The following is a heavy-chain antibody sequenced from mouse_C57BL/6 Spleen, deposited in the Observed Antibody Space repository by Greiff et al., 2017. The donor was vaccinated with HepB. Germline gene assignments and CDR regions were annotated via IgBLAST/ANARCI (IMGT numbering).Heavy chain of an antibody. V-gene: IGHV1-50*01. Sequence: QVQLQQPGAELVKPGASVKLSCKASGYTFTSYWMQWVKQRPGQGLEWIGEIDPSDSYTNYNQKFKGKATLTVATSSSTAYMQLSSLTSEDSAVYYCARKSTTVHYAMDYWGQGTSVTVSS. CDR3: ARKSTTVHYAMDY. CDR2: IDPSDSYT. D-gene: IGHD1-1*01. CDR1: GYTFTSYW. J-gene: IGHJ4*01.